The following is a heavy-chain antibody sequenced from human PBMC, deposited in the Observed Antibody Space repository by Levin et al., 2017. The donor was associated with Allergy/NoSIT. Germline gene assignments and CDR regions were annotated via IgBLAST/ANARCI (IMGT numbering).Heavy chain of an antibody. CDR3: AKVLPSVPHYFDY. CDR1: GFTFSSYA. V-gene: IGHV3-23*01. CDR2: ISGSGGST. D-gene: IGHD6-6*01. J-gene: IGHJ4*02. Sequence: GESLKISCAASGFTFSSYAMSWVRQAPGKGLEWVSAISGSGGSTYYADSVKGRFTIVRDNSKNTLYLQMNSLRAEDTAVYYCAKVLPSVPHYFDYWGQGTLVTVSS.